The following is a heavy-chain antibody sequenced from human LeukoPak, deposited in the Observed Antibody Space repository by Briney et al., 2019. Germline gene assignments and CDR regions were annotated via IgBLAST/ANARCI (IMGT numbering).Heavy chain of an antibody. CDR2: IIPIFGTA. J-gene: IGHJ3*02. CDR3: VTTYCGGDCYQHDAFDI. D-gene: IGHD2-21*02. Sequence: EASVKVSCKASGGTFSSYAISWVRQAPGQGLEWMGGIIPIFGTANYAQKFQGRVTITADESTSTAYMELSSLRSEDTAVYYCVTTYCGGDCYQHDAFDIWGQGTMVTVSS. CDR1: GGTFSSYA. V-gene: IGHV1-69*13.